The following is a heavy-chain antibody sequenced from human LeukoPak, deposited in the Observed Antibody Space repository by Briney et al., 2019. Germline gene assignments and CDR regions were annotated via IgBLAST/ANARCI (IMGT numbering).Heavy chain of an antibody. J-gene: IGHJ4*02. Sequence: TETLSLTCTVSGGSINNYYWSWIRQPPGKGLEWIGYIYYSGSTNYNPSLKSRVTISVDTSKNQFSLKLSSVTAADTAVYYCARLQDSDTAYVDCWGQGTLVTVSS. D-gene: IGHD2-15*01. CDR3: ARLQDSDTAYVDC. V-gene: IGHV4-59*01. CDR2: IYYSGST. CDR1: GGSINNYY.